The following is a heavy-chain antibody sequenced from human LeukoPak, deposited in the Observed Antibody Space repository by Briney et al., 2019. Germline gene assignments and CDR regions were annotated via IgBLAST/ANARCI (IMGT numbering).Heavy chain of an antibody. V-gene: IGHV3-7*05. Sequence: PGGSLRLSCAASGFTFSSYWMSWVRQAPGKGLEWGANIKQDGSEDVYVDSVKGRFTISRDNAKNSLFLQMNTLTAEETAVYYCARDPYSSTWSYGMDVWGQGTTVTVSS. CDR1: GFTFSSYW. J-gene: IGHJ6*02. D-gene: IGHD6-6*01. CDR3: ARDPYSSTWSYGMDV. CDR2: IKQDGSED.